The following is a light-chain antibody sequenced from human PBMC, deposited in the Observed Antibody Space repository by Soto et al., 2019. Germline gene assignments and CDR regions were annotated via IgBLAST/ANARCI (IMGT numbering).Light chain of an antibody. CDR2: AAS. Sequence: EIVLTQSPGTLSLSPGERATLSCRASRSFASSCLAWYQQRPGQAPRLLIYAASNRATGIPDRFSGSGSGTDFTLTINRLEAEDSAVYYCQQYGASPPYTFGQGTKVDIK. CDR1: RSFASSC. CDR3: QQYGASPPYT. V-gene: IGKV3-20*01. J-gene: IGKJ2*01.